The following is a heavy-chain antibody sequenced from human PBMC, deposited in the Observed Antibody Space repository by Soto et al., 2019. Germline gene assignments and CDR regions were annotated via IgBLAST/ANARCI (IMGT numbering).Heavy chain of an antibody. CDR3: ASFRYDSSGYYSGFVY. J-gene: IGHJ4*02. V-gene: IGHV5-51*01. CDR2: IYPGDSDT. D-gene: IGHD3-22*01. Sequence: GESLKISCKGSGYSFTSYWIGWVRQMPGKGLEWMGIIYPGDSDTRYSPSFQGQVTISADKSISTAYLQWSSLKASDAAMYYCASFRYDSSGYYSGFVYWGQGTLVTVSS. CDR1: GYSFTSYW.